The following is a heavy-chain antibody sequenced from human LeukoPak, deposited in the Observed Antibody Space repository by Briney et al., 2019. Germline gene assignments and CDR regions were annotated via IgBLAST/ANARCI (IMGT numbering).Heavy chain of an antibody. Sequence: SETLSLTCTVSGGSISSYYWSWIQQPAGKGLEWIGRIYTSGSTNYNPSLKSRVTMSVDTSKNQFSLKLSSVTAADTAVYYCARYKRGILALDNWFDPWGQGTLVTVSS. CDR2: IYTSGST. J-gene: IGHJ5*02. V-gene: IGHV4-4*07. CDR1: GGSISSYY. D-gene: IGHD3-9*01. CDR3: ARYKRGILALDNWFDP.